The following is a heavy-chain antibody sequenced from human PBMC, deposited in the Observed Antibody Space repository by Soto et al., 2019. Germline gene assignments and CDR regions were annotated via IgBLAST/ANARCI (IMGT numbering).Heavy chain of an antibody. CDR3: ARVVPGAEAWFGP. CDR1: GYTFSNYG. CDR2: ISLYSDGT. D-gene: IGHD2-2*01. Sequence: QVQLVQSGGEVKRPGASVKVSCKTSGYTFSNYGITWVRQAPGQPLEWLGWISLYSDGTNYAQKFQGRVSMTTDTSTTTAYMELRSLRSDDTAVYYCARVVPGAEAWFGPWGQGTLVTASP. V-gene: IGHV1-18*01. J-gene: IGHJ5*02.